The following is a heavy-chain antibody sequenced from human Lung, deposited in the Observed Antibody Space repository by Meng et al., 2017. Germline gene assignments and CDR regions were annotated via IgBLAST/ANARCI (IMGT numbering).Heavy chain of an antibody. CDR3: VRRIEYSSSSGY. V-gene: IGHV3-23*01. CDR1: GFTFSSYA. Sequence: EVQLLESGGGSVQPGGSPRLSCVASGFTFSSYAMTWVRQAPGKGLEWVSSISGSGGSTYYADSVRGRFTISRDNSKNTVYLQMNSLRAEDTAIYYCVRRIEYSSSSGYWGQGTLVTVSS. D-gene: IGHD6-6*01. J-gene: IGHJ4*02. CDR2: ISGSGGST.